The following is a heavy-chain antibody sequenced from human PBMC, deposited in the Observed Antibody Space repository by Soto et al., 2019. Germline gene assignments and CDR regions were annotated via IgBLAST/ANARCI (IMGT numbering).Heavy chain of an antibody. CDR1: GGSISSSSYY. D-gene: IGHD3-10*01. V-gene: IGHV4-39*01. CDR3: ARHSGSMVRGVIRGLYYFDY. Sequence: QLQLQESGPGLVKPSETLSLTCTVSGGSISSSSYYWGWIRQPPGKGLEWIGSIYYSGSTYYNPTRKSLVTISVATSKNQFSLKLSSVTAADTAVYYCARHSGSMVRGVIRGLYYFDYWGQGTLVTVSS. J-gene: IGHJ4*02. CDR2: IYYSGST.